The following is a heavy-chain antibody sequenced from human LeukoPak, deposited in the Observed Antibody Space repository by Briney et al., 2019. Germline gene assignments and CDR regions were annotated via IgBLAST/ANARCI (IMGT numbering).Heavy chain of an antibody. V-gene: IGHV3-30*19. D-gene: IGHD3-22*01. CDR1: GFTFSSHD. Sequence: GGSLRLSCAASGFTFSSHDMHWVRQAPGKGLEWVAVISYDGSNKYYADSVKGRFTISRDNSKNTLYLQMNSLRAEDTAVYYCARDYYDSSGSYYYYGMDVWGQGTTVTLSS. CDR3: ARDYYDSSGSYYYYGMDV. J-gene: IGHJ6*02. CDR2: ISYDGSNK.